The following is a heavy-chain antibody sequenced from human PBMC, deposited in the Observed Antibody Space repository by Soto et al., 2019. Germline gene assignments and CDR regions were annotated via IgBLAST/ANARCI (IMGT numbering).Heavy chain of an antibody. D-gene: IGHD5-12*01. Sequence: SVKVSCKASGFTFTSSAVQWVRQARGQRLEWIGWIVVGSGNTNYAQKFQERVTITRDMSTSTAYMELSSLRSEDTAVYYCAAGGRDSGYDYYYYYGMDVWGQGTTVTVSS. V-gene: IGHV1-58*01. CDR3: AAGGRDSGYDYYYYYGMDV. CDR2: IVVGSGNT. CDR1: GFTFTSSA. J-gene: IGHJ6*02.